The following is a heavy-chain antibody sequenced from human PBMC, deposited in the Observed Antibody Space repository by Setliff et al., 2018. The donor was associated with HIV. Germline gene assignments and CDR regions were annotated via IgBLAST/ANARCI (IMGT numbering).Heavy chain of an antibody. D-gene: IGHD1-7*01. CDR3: ARSRNYRHYYYYYMDV. V-gene: IGHV4-39*01. J-gene: IGHJ6*03. CDR2: IYYSGST. Sequence: SETLSLTCTVSGGSISSSSYYWGWIRQPPGKGLEWIGSIYYSGSTYYNPSLKSRVTISVDTSKNQFSLKLSSVAAADTAVYFCARSRNYRHYYYYYMDVWGKGTTVTVSS. CDR1: GGSISSSSYY.